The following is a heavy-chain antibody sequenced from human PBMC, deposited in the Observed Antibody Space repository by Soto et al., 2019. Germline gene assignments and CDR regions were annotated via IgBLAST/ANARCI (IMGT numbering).Heavy chain of an antibody. D-gene: IGHD2-2*01. J-gene: IGHJ1*01. V-gene: IGHV1-69*13. CDR2: IIPIFGTA. CDR1: GGTFSSYA. CDR3: ASTPTSSQAHRYFEH. Sequence: SVTVSCKASGGTFSSYAISWVRQAPGQGLEWMGGIIPIFGTANYAQKFQGRVTITADESTSTAYMELSSLRSEDTAGYYCASTPTSSQAHRYFEHWGQGTLVTVSA.